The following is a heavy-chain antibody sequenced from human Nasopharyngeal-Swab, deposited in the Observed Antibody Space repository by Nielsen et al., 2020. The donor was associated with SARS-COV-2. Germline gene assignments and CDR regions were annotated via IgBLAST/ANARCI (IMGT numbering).Heavy chain of an antibody. CDR2: FSGSGDTT. CDR1: GFTFSSYA. CDR3: AKDLSYDSSGYYDY. J-gene: IGHJ4*02. Sequence: GGSLRLSCAASGFTFSSYAMSWVRQAPGKGLEWVSSFSGSGDTTYYTDAVKGRFTLSRDNSKNTLYLQMNSLRAEDTAVYYCAKDLSYDSSGYYDYWGQGTLVTVSS. V-gene: IGHV3-23*01. D-gene: IGHD3-22*01.